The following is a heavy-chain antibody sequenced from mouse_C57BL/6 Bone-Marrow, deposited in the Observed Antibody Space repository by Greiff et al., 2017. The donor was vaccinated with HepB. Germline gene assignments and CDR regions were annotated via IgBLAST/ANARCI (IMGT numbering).Heavy chain of an antibody. Sequence: DVKLQESGAELVRPGASVKLSCTASGFNIKDDYMHWVKQRPEQGLEWIGWIDPENGDTEYASKFQGKATITADTSSNTAYLQLSSLTSEDTAVYYCTPYYYGSSLFAYWGQGTLVTVSA. V-gene: IGHV14-4*01. CDR1: GFNIKDDY. CDR2: IDPENGDT. CDR3: TPYYYGSSLFAY. D-gene: IGHD1-1*01. J-gene: IGHJ3*01.